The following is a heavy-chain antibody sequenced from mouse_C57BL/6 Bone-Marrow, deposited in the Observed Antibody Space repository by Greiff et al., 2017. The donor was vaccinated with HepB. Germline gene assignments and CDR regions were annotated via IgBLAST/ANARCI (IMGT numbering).Heavy chain of an antibody. CDR1: GFNIKDYY. D-gene: IGHD1-1*01. J-gene: IGHJ1*03. V-gene: IGHV14-1*01. CDR3: TTNYGSRYWYFDV. Sequence: EVKLMESGAELVRPGASVKLSCTASGFNIKDYYMHWVKQRPEQGLEWIGRIEPEDGDTEYAPKFQGKATMTADTSSNTAYLQLSSLTSEDTAVYYCTTNYGSRYWYFDVWGTGTTVTVSS. CDR2: IEPEDGDT.